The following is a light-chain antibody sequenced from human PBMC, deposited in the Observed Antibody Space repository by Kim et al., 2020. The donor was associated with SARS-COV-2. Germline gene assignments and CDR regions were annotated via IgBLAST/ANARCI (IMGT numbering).Light chain of an antibody. CDR1: SSDVGGYNY. J-gene: IGLJ3*02. CDR2: DVN. V-gene: IGLV2-11*01. Sequence: GQSVNISCTGTSSDVGGYNYVSWYQQHPGKAPKLMIYDVNKRPSGVPDRFSGSKSGNTASLTISGLQAEDEADYYCCSYAATYTWVFGGGTQLTVL. CDR3: CSYAATYTWV.